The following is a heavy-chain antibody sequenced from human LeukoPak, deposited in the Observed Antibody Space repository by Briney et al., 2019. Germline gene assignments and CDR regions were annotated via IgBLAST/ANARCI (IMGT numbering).Heavy chain of an antibody. Sequence: PGGSLRLSCAASGFTFSRYWMNWVRQAPGKGLEWVASINQDESAKFYADSVKGRFTISRDNARNSLYMQMNSLRAEDTAVYYCARDPYSGTYGDTYYYYMDVWGKGSTVTISS. CDR2: INQDESAK. V-gene: IGHV3-7*01. D-gene: IGHD1-26*01. CDR3: ARDPYSGTYGDTYYYYMDV. J-gene: IGHJ6*03. CDR1: GFTFSRYW.